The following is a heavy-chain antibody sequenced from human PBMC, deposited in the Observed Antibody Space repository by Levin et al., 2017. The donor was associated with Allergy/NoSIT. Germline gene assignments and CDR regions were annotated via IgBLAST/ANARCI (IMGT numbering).Heavy chain of an antibody. Sequence: GGSLRLSCAASGFTFSRYWMHWVRQAPGKGLVWVSRINGDGSSTTYADSVKGRFTISRDNAKNTLYLQMNSLRAEDTAIYYCARDYYDGSDEGGYWGQGTLVTVSS. CDR3: ARDYYDGSDEGGY. J-gene: IGHJ4*02. V-gene: IGHV3-74*01. D-gene: IGHD3-22*01. CDR2: INGDGSST. CDR1: GFTFSRYW.